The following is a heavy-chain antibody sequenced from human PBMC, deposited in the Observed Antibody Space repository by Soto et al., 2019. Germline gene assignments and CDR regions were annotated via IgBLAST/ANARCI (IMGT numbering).Heavy chain of an antibody. CDR3: ARGRDWDY. CDR2: IIAHTGNT. D-gene: IGHD3-9*01. CDR1: GYIFTTYG. J-gene: IGHJ4*02. Sequence: QVHLVQSGAEVKKPGASVKVSCKGSGYIFTTYGITWVRQAPGQGLEWMGWIIAHTGNTNYAQKLQGRVTVTRDTSPSTAYMELRTLTSDDTAVYYCARGRDWDYWGQGDLVTVSS. V-gene: IGHV1-18*01.